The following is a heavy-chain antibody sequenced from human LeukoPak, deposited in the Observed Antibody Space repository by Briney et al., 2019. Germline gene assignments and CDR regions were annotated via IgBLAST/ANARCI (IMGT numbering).Heavy chain of an antibody. V-gene: IGHV3-30*18. CDR2: ISFDGSNQ. Sequence: GGSLRLSCAASGFTFSSYGMHWVRQAPGKGLEWVALISFDGSNQYYTDSVKGRFTISRDNSKNTLFLQMNSLRAEDTAVYYCAKPPEVGATVGYFDYWGQGTLVTVSS. CDR1: GFTFSSYG. CDR3: AKPPEVGATVGYFDY. D-gene: IGHD1-26*01. J-gene: IGHJ4*02.